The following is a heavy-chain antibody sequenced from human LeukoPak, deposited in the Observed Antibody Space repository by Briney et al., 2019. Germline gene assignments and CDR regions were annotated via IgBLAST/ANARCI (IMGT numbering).Heavy chain of an antibody. CDR3: VRGLTTSEAFDI. CDR2: INKEASNT. CDR1: GFSFSNHW. D-gene: IGHD1-14*01. Sequence: GRSLRLSCAASGFSFSNHWMHWVRQAPRKWLGWVSRINKEASNTISADYVQGRLTSSRDNAKNTLLLKTNSLRAEDTAVYYCVRGLTTSEAFDIWGQGTMVTVSS. V-gene: IGHV3-74*01. J-gene: IGHJ3*02.